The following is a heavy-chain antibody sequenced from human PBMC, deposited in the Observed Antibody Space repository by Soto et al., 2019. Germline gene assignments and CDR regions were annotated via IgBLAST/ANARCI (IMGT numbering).Heavy chain of an antibody. J-gene: IGHJ4*02. D-gene: IGHD6-6*01. CDR2: IYYSGST. CDR3: ARRHSSSSGYYFDY. Sequence: QVQLQESGPGLVKPSQTLSLTCTVSGGSISSGGYYWSWIRQHPGKGLEWIGYIYYSGSTYYNPSLNGRVTISVDTSNTRISLKLRSVTAGDTAVYFCARRHSSSSGYYFDYWGQGTLVTVSS. CDR1: GGSISSGGYY. V-gene: IGHV4-31*03.